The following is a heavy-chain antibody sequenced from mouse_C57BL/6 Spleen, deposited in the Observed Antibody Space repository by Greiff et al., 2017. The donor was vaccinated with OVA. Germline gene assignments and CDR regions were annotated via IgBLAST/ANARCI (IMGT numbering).Heavy chain of an antibody. J-gene: IGHJ2*01. CDR2: INPGSGGT. CDR3: AREGDGYDAHYFDY. V-gene: IGHV1-54*01. Sequence: QVQLQQSGAELVRPGTSVKVSCKASGYAFTNYLIEWVKQRPGQGLEWIGVINPGSGGTNYNEKFKGKATLTADKSSSTAYMQLSSLTSEDSAVYFCAREGDGYDAHYFDYWGQGTTLTGSS. CDR1: GYAFTNYL. D-gene: IGHD2-2*01.